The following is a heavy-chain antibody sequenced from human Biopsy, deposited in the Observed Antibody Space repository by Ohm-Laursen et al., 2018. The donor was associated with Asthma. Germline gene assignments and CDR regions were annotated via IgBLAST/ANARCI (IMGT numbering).Heavy chain of an antibody. CDR2: VFWSGST. D-gene: IGHD4-17*01. Sequence: SQTLSLTCRASGGYTGSSDHHWAWIRQAPGKGLEWIGFVFWSGSTHYSRSLERRVSISIDTATNEFSMKLWSVTPADPAVYFCARVVSYGDIYFGIDVWGPGNTVVVS. CDR1: GGYTGSSDHH. V-gene: IGHV4-30-4*01. CDR3: ARVVSYGDIYFGIDV. J-gene: IGHJ6*02.